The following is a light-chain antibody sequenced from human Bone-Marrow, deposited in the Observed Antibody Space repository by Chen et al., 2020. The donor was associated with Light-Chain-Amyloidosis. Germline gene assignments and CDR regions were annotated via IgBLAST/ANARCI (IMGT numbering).Light chain of an antibody. CDR1: NIGSTS. V-gene: IGLV3-21*02. CDR2: DDS. CDR3: QVWDRSRDRPV. Sequence: SYVLTQPSSVSVAPGQTATIACGGNNIGSTSVHWYQQTPGQAPLLVVYDDSDRPSGIPERLSDSNSRNTATLTISRVDAGDEAVYYCQVWDRSRDRPVFGGGTKLTVL. J-gene: IGLJ3*02.